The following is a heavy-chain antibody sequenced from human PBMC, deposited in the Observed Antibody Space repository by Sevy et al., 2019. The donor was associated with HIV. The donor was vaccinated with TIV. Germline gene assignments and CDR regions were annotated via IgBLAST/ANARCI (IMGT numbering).Heavy chain of an antibody. CDR3: ALERLFSNVAEYFQN. V-gene: IGHV3-30-3*01. J-gene: IGHJ1*01. D-gene: IGHD1-1*01. Sequence: GGSLRLSCATSGFSFSSFSMHWVSQAPGKGLESVATISYDGSNKYYADSVKGRFTISRDNSKNSLYLQMNCLRAEDTAVYCCALERLFSNVAEYFQNWGQGTLVTVSS. CDR1: GFSFSSFS. CDR2: ISYDGSNK.